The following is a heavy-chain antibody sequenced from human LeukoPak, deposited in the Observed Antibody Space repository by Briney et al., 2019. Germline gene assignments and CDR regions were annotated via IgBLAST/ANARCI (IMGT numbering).Heavy chain of an antibody. CDR2: IKQDGSEK. V-gene: IGHV3-7*01. D-gene: IGHD3-22*01. CDR3: AGADNYDPDY. CDR1: GLTFSSYW. J-gene: IGHJ4*02. Sequence: GGSLRLSCAASGLTFSSYWMSWVRQVPGKGLEWVANIKQDGSEKYYVDSVKGRFTISRDNARNSLYLQMNSLRAEDTALYYCAGADNYDPDYWGQGTLVTVSS.